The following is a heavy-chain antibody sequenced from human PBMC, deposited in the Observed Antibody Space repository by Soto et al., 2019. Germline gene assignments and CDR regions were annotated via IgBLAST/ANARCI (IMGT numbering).Heavy chain of an antibody. J-gene: IGHJ4*02. CDR3: ARGPLNWSDADS. D-gene: IGHD1-1*01. V-gene: IGHV4-4*07. CDR1: GGSISSYY. CDR2: IDTSGTT. Sequence: LSLTCTVSGGSISSYYVSWIRQSAGKGLEWIGRIDTSGTTNYNPSLKSRVTMSVDASKNHFSLNLSSVTAADTAVYYCARGPLNWSDADSWGQGVLVTVSS.